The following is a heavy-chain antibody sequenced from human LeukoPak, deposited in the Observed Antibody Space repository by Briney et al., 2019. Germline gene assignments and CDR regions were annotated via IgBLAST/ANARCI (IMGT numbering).Heavy chain of an antibody. Sequence: SGPTLVNPTQTLTLTCTFPGFSLSTSELAVGWIRQPPGKALEWLALIYWNDDKRYNPSLKSRLTITKDTSRNQVVLTITNMDPVDTATYYCAHTGSWSQTYFDYWGQGPVVSVSS. D-gene: IGHD6-19*01. J-gene: IGHJ4*02. V-gene: IGHV2-5*01. CDR2: IYWNDDK. CDR3: AHTGSWSQTYFDY. CDR1: GFSLSTSELA.